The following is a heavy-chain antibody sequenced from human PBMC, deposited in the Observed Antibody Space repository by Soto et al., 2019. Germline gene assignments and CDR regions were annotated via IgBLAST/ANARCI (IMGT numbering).Heavy chain of an antibody. Sequence: QVLLVESGGGVVQPGRSLRLSCAASESIFRGHGMHWVRQAPGKGLEWVAIIRFDGSNINYADFVMGRFTIYRDNSNNMLYLEMNSLRVEDTAVYYCARDGVGATAFWGSLDYWGQGTLVTVST. CDR1: ESIFRGHG. V-gene: IGHV3-33*01. CDR3: ARDGVGATAFWGSLDY. J-gene: IGHJ4*02. CDR2: IRFDGSNI. D-gene: IGHD2-15*01.